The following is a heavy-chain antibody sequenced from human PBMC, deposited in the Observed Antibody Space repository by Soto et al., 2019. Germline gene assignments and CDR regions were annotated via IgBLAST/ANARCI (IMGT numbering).Heavy chain of an antibody. CDR2: IKQDGSEK. Sequence: GGSLRLSCAASGFTFSSYWMSWVRQAPGKELEWVANIKQDGSEKYYVDSVKGRFTISRDNAKNSLYLQMNSLRAEDTAVYYCARDVFMCSSTSCYLPREKHYYYYYMDVWGKGTTVTVSS. CDR1: GFTFSSYW. CDR3: ARDVFMCSSTSCYLPREKHYYYYYMDV. D-gene: IGHD2-2*01. J-gene: IGHJ6*03. V-gene: IGHV3-7*01.